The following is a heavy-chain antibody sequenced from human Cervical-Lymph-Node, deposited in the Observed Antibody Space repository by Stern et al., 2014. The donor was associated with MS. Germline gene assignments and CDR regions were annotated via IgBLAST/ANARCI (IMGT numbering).Heavy chain of an antibody. CDR2: ISSSGSGV. CDR1: GFTFSDYY. Sequence: VQLVESGGGLVKPGGSLRLSCVASGFTFSDYYMSWIRQAPGTGLEWISYISSSGSGVYYEDSVKGRFFISRDNAKNALYLEMNSLRAEDTAVYYCARDDKETYGMDIWGQGTTVTVSS. D-gene: IGHD5-24*01. V-gene: IGHV3-11*01. CDR3: ARDDKETYGMDI. J-gene: IGHJ6*02.